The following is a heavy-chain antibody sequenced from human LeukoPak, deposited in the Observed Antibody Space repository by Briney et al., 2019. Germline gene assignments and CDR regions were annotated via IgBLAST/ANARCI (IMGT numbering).Heavy chain of an antibody. J-gene: IGHJ4*02. Sequence: GGSLRLSCTASGFTFSSYSMSWVRHGPGTGLEWVSAISGSGDTTFYADSVKGRFTISRDNSKKTLYLQVNSLRAEDTAVYFCAKELTTERTPGVDSWGQGTLVTVSS. D-gene: IGHD4-17*01. CDR3: AKELTTERTPGVDS. CDR1: GFTFSSYS. V-gene: IGHV3-23*01. CDR2: ISGSGDTT.